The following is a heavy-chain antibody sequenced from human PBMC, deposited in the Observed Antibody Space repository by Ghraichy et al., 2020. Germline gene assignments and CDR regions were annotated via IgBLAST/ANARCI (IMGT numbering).Heavy chain of an antibody. CDR2: ISSDERTT. D-gene: IGHD3-22*01. CDR1: GFTFGSSW. V-gene: IGHV3-74*01. J-gene: IGHJ4*02. Sequence: GSLRPSCAASGFTFGSSWMHWVRQAPGKGLVWVSHISSDERTTNYADSVKGRFTISRDNAKNTLYLQMNSLRAEDTALYYCVRSNGYLDYWGQGTLVTVSS. CDR3: VRSNGYLDY.